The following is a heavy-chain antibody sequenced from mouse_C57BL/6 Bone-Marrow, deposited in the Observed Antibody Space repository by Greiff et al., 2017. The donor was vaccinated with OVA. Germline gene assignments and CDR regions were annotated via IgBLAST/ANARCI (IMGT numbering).Heavy chain of an antibody. CDR2: INPGSGGT. J-gene: IGHJ2*01. D-gene: IGHD1-1*01. CDR3: ARRFITTAYFDY. CDR1: GYAFTNYL. Sequence: VQLVESGAELVRPGTSVKVSCKASGYAFTNYLIEWVKQRPGQGLEWIGVINPGSGGTNYNEKFKGKATLTADKSSSTAYMQLSSLTSEDSAVYFCARRFITTAYFDYWGQGTTLTVSS. V-gene: IGHV1-54*01.